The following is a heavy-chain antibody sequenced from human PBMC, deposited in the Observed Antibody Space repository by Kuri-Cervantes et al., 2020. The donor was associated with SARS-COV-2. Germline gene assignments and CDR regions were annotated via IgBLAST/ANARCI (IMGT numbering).Heavy chain of an antibody. CDR3: AKDRVGVHDF. D-gene: IGHD2-21*01. J-gene: IGHJ4*02. V-gene: IGHV3-30*18. Sequence: GESLKISCAASGFNFSRTDMHWVRQAPGKGLEWVAVISHDGKNKKCIASGKGRFTISRDNSQNTLYLQMKSLRSEDTAIYYCAKDRVGVHDFWGQGTLVTVSS. CDR2: ISHDGKNK. CDR1: GFNFSRTD.